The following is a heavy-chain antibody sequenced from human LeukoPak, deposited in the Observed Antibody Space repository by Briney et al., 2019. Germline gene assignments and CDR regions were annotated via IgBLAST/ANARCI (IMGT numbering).Heavy chain of an antibody. CDR3: ARAGYYYDTMGET. V-gene: IGHV4-59*01. CDR2: IYYSGNA. CDR1: GGSIITYY. D-gene: IGHD3-22*01. Sequence: SETLSLTCAVSGGSIITYYWNWIRQPPGKGLEWIGYIYYSGNANYNPSLKSRVTISVDTSKNQFSLNLTSVTAADTAVYYCARAGYYYDTMGETWGQGILVTVSS. J-gene: IGHJ4*02.